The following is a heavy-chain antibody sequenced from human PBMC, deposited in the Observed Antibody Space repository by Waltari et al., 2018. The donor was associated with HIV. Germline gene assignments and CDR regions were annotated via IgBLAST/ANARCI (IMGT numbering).Heavy chain of an antibody. CDR2: IYGDGDE. CDR1: GLSLSVSAVG. J-gene: IGHJ4*02. V-gene: IGHV2-5*02. Sequence: QITLKESGPTLVKPTQTLTLTCTFSGLSLSVSAVGVGWIRQAPGKAPEWLALIYGDGDERYSPSLESRLTITKDTSKNQVVLTMTNGGPVDTATYYCAHTPYDSDWAFDYWGQGTLVTVSS. CDR3: AHTPYDSDWAFDY. D-gene: IGHD3-9*01.